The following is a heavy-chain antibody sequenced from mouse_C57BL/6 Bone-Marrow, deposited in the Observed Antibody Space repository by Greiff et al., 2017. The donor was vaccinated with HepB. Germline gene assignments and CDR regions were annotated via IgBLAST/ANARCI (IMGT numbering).Heavy chain of an antibody. CDR2: SRNKANDYTT. D-gene: IGHD2-5*01. CDR1: GFTFSDFY. V-gene: IGHV7-1*01. CDR3: ARDADYSNYRYFDV. Sequence: EVQLVESGGGLVQSGRSLRLSCATSGFTFSDFYMEWVRQAPGKGLEWIAASRNKANDYTTEYSASVKGRFIVSRDTSQSILYLQMNALRAEDTAIYYCARDADYSNYRYFDVWGTGTTVTVAS. J-gene: IGHJ1*03.